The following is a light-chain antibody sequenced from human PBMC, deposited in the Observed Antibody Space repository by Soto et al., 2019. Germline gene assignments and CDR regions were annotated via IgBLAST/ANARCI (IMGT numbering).Light chain of an antibody. V-gene: IGLV1-44*01. CDR3: AACDDSLNGWV. J-gene: IGLJ3*02. CDR2: SNN. Sequence: QSVLTQPPSASGTPGQRVALSCSGNSSNIGSNSVNWYQHLPGTAPKLLVYSNNRRPSGVPDRISGSKSGASASLAFSGLQSEDEAEYFCAACDDSLNGWVFGGGTKVTVL. CDR1: SSNIGSNS.